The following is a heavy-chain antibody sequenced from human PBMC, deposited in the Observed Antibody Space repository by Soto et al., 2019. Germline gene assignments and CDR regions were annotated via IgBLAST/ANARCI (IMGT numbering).Heavy chain of an antibody. CDR2: IYYTGST. D-gene: IGHD3-22*01. Sequence: PSETLSLTCTVSGGSVSSGGYYWSWIRQPPGKGLEWIGYIYYTGSTNYSPSFKNRVTISLDTSKNQFSLKLNSMTAADTAVYYCARSQITMISYFDYWRQGTLVTVSS. J-gene: IGHJ4*02. CDR3: ARSQITMISYFDY. CDR1: GGSVSSGGYY. V-gene: IGHV4-61*08.